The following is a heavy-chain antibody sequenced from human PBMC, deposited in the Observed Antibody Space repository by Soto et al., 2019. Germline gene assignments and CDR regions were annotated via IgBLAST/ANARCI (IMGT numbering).Heavy chain of an antibody. CDR1: GFTFSSYG. V-gene: IGHV3-30*18. J-gene: IGHJ6*02. D-gene: IGHD1-1*01. CDR3: AEELDPYYYYYGMDV. Sequence: QVQLVESGGGVVQPGRSLRLSCAASGFTFSSYGMHWVRQAPGKGLEWVAVISYDGSNKYYADSVKGRFTISRDNSKNTLYLQMNSLRAEDTAVYYCAEELDPYYYYYGMDVWGQGTTVTVSS. CDR2: ISYDGSNK.